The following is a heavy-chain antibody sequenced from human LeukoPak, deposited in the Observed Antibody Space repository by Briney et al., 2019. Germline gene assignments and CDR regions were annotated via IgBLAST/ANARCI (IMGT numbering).Heavy chain of an antibody. CDR1: GFTSSSYG. D-gene: IGHD6-19*01. CDR3: AKDHSGWYRFAFDY. V-gene: IGHV3-30*18. Sequence: GGSLRLSCAASGFTSSSYGMHWVRQAPGKGLEWVAVISYDGSNKYYADSVKGRFTISRDNSKNTLYLQMNSLRAEDTAVYYCAKDHSGWYRFAFDYWGQGTLVTVSS. J-gene: IGHJ4*02. CDR2: ISYDGSNK.